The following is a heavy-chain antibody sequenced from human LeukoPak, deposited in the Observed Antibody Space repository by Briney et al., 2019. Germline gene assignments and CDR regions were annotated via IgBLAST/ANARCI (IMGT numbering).Heavy chain of an antibody. V-gene: IGHV1-24*01. CDR3: AREMATIIPRDAFDI. D-gene: IGHD5-24*01. CDR1: GYTLTELS. Sequence: ASVKVSCKVSGYTLTELSMHWVRQAPGKGLEWMGGFDPEDGETIYAQKFQGRVTMTEDTSTDTAYMELRSLRSDDTAVYYCAREMATIIPRDAFDIWGQGTMVTVSS. J-gene: IGHJ3*02. CDR2: FDPEDGET.